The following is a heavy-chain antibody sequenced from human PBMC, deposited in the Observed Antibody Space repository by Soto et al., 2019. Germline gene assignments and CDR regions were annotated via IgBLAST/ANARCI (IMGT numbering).Heavy chain of an antibody. D-gene: IGHD5-12*01. CDR1: GFTFSSYG. J-gene: IGHJ4*02. Sequence: QVQLVESGGGVVQPGRSLRLSCAASGFTFSSYGMHWVRQAPGKGLEWVAVIWYDGSNKFYADSVKGRFTISRDNSKNTLYLEMNSLRVEDAAVYYCARDKDIGTGLPFDYWGQGTLVTVSS. CDR3: ARDKDIGTGLPFDY. CDR2: IWYDGSNK. V-gene: IGHV3-33*01.